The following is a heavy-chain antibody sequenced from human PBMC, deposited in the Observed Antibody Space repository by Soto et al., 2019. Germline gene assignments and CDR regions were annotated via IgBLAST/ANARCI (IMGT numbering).Heavy chain of an antibody. D-gene: IGHD5-18*01. CDR3: ARMVDTAGNDYYYYGMDV. CDR1: GYTFTGYY. Sequence: ASVKVSCKASGYTFTGYYMHWVRQAPGQGLEWMGWINPNSGGTNYAQKFQGWVTMTRDTSISTAYMELSRLRSDDTAVYYCARMVDTAGNDYYYYGMDVWGQGTTVTVSS. J-gene: IGHJ6*02. V-gene: IGHV1-2*04. CDR2: INPNSGGT.